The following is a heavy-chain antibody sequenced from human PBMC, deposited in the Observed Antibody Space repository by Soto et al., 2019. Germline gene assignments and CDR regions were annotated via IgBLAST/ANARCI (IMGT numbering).Heavy chain of an antibody. CDR2: ISYDGSNK. CDR3: AKDIDPKEVRGVNFYYYYGMDV. Sequence: GESLKISCAASGFTFSSYGMHWVRQAPGKGLEWVAVISYDGSNKYYADSVKGRFTISRDNSKNTLYLQMNSLRAEDTAVYYCAKDIDPKEVRGVNFYYYYGMDVWGQGTTVTVSS. J-gene: IGHJ6*02. CDR1: GFTFSSYG. V-gene: IGHV3-30*18. D-gene: IGHD3-10*01.